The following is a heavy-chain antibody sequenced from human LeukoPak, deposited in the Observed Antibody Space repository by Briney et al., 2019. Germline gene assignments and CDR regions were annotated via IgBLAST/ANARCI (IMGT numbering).Heavy chain of an antibody. CDR2: ISAYNGNT. CDR3: ATDSSGYSFDY. D-gene: IGHD3-22*01. J-gene: IGHJ4*02. CDR1: GYTFTSYG. V-gene: IGHV1-18*01. Sequence: GASVKVSCKASGYTFTSYGISWVRQAPGQGLEWMGWISAYNGNTNYAQKLQGRVTMTTDTSTSTAYMELRSLRSEDTAVYYCATDSSGYSFDYWGQGTLVTVSS.